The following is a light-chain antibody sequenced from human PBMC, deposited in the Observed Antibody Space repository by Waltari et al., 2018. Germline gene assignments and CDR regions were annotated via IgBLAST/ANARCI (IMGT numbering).Light chain of an antibody. CDR2: DTS. J-gene: IGKJ4*01. Sequence: EIVLTQSPGTLSLSPGERATLSCRASQSVTRYLAWYQQKPGLAPRLLIYDTSNRATGIPARFIGSGSGPDFSLTITSLESEDFAVYYCQQRADWPLTFGGGTKVEIK. CDR1: QSVTRY. CDR3: QQRADWPLT. V-gene: IGKV3-11*01.